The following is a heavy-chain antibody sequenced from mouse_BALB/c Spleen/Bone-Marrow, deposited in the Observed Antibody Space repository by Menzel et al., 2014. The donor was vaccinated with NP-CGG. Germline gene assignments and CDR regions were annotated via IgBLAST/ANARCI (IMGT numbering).Heavy chain of an antibody. CDR3: TRQGNWDHYAVDY. CDR1: GFTFSTYG. Sequence: DVMLVESGGDLVKPGGSPKLSCAASGFTFSTYGMSWVRQTPDKRLEWVATISSGGGYTYYPDSVKGRFTISRDNAKNTLYLQMSSLKSEDTAMYYCTRQGNWDHYAVDYWGQGTPVTASS. V-gene: IGHV5-6*02. D-gene: IGHD4-1*01. CDR2: ISSGGGYT. J-gene: IGHJ4*01.